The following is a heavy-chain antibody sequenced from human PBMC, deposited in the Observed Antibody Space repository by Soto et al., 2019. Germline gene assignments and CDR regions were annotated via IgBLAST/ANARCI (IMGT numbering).Heavy chain of an antibody. D-gene: IGHD6-19*01. CDR1: GDRGVNISAG. J-gene: IGHJ3*02. Sequence: SQALSLTGASCGDRGVNISAGWNWIRQSPSRGLEWLGRTYYRSKWYNDYAVSVKSRITINPDTSKNQFSLQLNSVTPEDTAVYYCARGWYLYDAFDIWDQGTMVTVSS. CDR3: ARGWYLYDAFDI. V-gene: IGHV6-1*01. CDR2: TYYRSKWYN.